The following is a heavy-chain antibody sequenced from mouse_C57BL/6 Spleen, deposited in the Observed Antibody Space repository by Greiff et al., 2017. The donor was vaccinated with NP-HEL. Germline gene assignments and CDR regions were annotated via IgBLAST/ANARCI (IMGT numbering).Heavy chain of an antibody. V-gene: IGHV1-82*01. CDR1: GYAFSSSW. D-gene: IGHD2-3*01. CDR2: IYPGDGDT. J-gene: IGHJ1*03. CDR3: ARYYGPYWYFDV. Sequence: VQLQESGPELVKPGASVKISCKASGYAFSSSWMNWVKQRPGKGLEWIGRIYPGDGDTNYNGKFKGKATLTADKSSSTAYMQLSSLTSEDSAVYFCARYYGPYWYFDVWGTGTTVTVSS.